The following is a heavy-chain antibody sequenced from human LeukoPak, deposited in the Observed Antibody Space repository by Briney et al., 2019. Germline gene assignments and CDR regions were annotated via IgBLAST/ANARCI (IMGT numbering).Heavy chain of an antibody. CDR2: ISPTGSTT. Sequence: GGSLRLSCAASGFSFSNHAMDWARQLPGKGLVWVSRISPTGSTTSYADSVKGRFTVSRDNAKNTLYLQVNNLRAEDTAVYYCARGPNSNWSGLDFWGQGTLLTVSS. J-gene: IGHJ4*02. CDR1: GFSFSNHA. D-gene: IGHD6-6*01. V-gene: IGHV3-74*01. CDR3: ARGPNSNWSGLDF.